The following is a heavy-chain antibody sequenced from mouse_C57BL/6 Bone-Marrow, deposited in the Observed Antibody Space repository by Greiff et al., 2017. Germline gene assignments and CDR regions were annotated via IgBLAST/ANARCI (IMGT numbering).Heavy chain of an antibody. CDR3: ASDYYYGSSPFLDY. CDR2: INPYNGGT. J-gene: IGHJ2*01. V-gene: IGHV1-19*01. Sequence: EVHLVESGPVLVKPGASVKMSCKASGYTFTDYYMNWVKQSHGKSLEWIGVINPYNGGTSYNQKFKGKATLTVDKSSSTAYMELNSLTSEDSAVYYCASDYYYGSSPFLDYWGQGTTLTVSS. D-gene: IGHD1-1*01. CDR1: GYTFTDYY.